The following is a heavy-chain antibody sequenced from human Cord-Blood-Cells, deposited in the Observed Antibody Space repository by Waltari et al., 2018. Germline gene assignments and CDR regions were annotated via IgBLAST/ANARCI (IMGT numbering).Heavy chain of an antibody. CDR2: INHSGST. CDR3: ARGRGNDSSGYYYVDY. J-gene: IGHJ4*02. D-gene: IGHD3-22*01. V-gene: IGHV4-34*01. Sequence: QVQLQQWGAGLLKPSETLSLTCAVYGGSFSGYYWSWIRQPPGKGLEWIGEINHSGSTNYNPSLKSRVTISVDTSKNQFSLKLSSVTAADTAVYYCARGRGNDSSGYYYVDYWGQGTQVTVSS. CDR1: GGSFSGYY.